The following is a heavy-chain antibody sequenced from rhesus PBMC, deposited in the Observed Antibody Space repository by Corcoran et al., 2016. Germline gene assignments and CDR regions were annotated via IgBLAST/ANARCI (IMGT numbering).Heavy chain of an antibody. Sequence: EVQLVESGGGLVQPGGSLRLSCAASGFTFSSYGTHWVRQAPGKGLEWVAFISDGRSKKYKADSVKDRFTISRETSKNLLYLQMNNQKLGDTAVYYCARDARRYSCSYYYFDYWVQGVLVTVSS. V-gene: IGHV3-54*02. CDR3: ARDARRYSCSYYYFDY. D-gene: IGHD3-16*01. J-gene: IGHJ4*01. CDR2: ISDGRSKK. CDR1: GFTFSSYG.